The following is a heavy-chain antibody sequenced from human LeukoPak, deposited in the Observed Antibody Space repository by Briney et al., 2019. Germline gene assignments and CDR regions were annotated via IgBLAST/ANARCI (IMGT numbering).Heavy chain of an antibody. CDR1: GFTFSSYG. Sequence: GGSLRLSRAASGFTFSSYGMHWVRQAPGKGLEWVAVISYDGSNKYYADSVKGRFTISRDDSKNTLYLQMNSLRAEDTAVYYCAKGSAFAVVGTFDYWGQGSLVTVSS. V-gene: IGHV3-30*18. D-gene: IGHD2-15*01. J-gene: IGHJ4*02. CDR2: ISYDGSNK. CDR3: AKGSAFAVVGTFDY.